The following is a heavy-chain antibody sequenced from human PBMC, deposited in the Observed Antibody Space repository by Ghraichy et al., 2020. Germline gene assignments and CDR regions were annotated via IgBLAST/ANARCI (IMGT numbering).Heavy chain of an antibody. CDR1: GGTFSSYA. Sequence: SVKVSCKASGGTFSSYAISWVRQAPGQGLEWMGGIIPIFGTANYAQKFQGRVTITADESTSTAYMELSSLRSEDTAVYYCARAGRIAVAADYLDYWGQGTLVTVSS. V-gene: IGHV1-69*13. D-gene: IGHD6-19*01. CDR2: IIPIFGTA. J-gene: IGHJ4*02. CDR3: ARAGRIAVAADYLDY.